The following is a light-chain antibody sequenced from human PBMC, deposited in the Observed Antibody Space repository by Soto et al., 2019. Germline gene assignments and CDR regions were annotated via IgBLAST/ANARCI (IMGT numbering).Light chain of an antibody. CDR2: DVN. CDR3: CSYAGSKTLI. J-gene: IGLJ2*01. CDR1: SSDVGAYNY. Sequence: QSALTQPRSVSGSPGQSVTISCTGNSSDVGAYNYVSWYQQYPDKVPKVIIYDVNQRPSGVPDRFSGSKSANTASLTISGLQPEDEADYYCCSYAGSKTLILGGGTKLTVL. V-gene: IGLV2-11*01.